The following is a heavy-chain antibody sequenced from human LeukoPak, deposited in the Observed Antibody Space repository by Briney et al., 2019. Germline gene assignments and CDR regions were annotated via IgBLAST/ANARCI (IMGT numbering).Heavy chain of an antibody. CDR2: FYYSGST. CDR1: GGSISSYY. Sequence: SETLSPTCTVSGGSISSYYWSWIRQPPGKGLEWIGYFYYSGSTNYNPSLKSRVTISVDTSKNQFSLKLSSVTAADTAVYYCARASEKYYYYYGMDVWGQGTTVTVSS. V-gene: IGHV4-59*08. J-gene: IGHJ6*02. CDR3: ARASEKYYYYYGMDV.